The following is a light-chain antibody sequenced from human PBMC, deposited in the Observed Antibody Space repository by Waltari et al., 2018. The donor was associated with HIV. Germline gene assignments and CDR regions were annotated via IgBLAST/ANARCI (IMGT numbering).Light chain of an antibody. CDR1: SSNIGSNA. CDR2: SNN. V-gene: IGLV1-44*01. J-gene: IGLJ1*01. Sequence: QSVLTQPPSASGTPGQRVTISCSGSSSNIGSNAVNWYQQLPGTAPILLIYSNNQRPSGVPDRFSGSKSGTSASLAISGLQSDDEADYYCAAWDDSLNDSYVFGPGTKVTVL. CDR3: AAWDDSLNDSYV.